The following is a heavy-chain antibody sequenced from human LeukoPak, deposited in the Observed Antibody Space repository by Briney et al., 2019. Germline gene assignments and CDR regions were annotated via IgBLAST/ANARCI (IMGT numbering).Heavy chain of an antibody. V-gene: IGHV4-59*01. CDR3: ATRSTGVAATFDS. D-gene: IGHD2-15*01. CDR2: IYYSGNT. J-gene: IGHJ4*02. Sequence: SETLSLTCTVSGGSISSYYWSWIRQPPGKGLEWIGYIYYSGNTNYNPSLKSRVTISVDTSKNQYSLKLSSVTAADTAVYYCATRSTGVAATFDSWGQGALVTVSS. CDR1: GGSISSYY.